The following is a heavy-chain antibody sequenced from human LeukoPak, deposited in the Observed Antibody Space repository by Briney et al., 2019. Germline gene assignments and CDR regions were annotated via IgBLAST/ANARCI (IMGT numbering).Heavy chain of an antibody. J-gene: IGHJ4*02. CDR3: YGRDYADY. V-gene: IGHV4-34*12. D-gene: IGHD4-17*01. CDR1: GGSFSGYY. CDR2: IIHSGST. Sequence: PSETLSLTCAVYGGSFSGYYWSWIRQPPGKGLQWIGEIIHSGSTNYNPSLKSRVTISVDTSKNQFSLKLNSVTAADTAMYYCYGRDYADYWAQGTLVTVSS.